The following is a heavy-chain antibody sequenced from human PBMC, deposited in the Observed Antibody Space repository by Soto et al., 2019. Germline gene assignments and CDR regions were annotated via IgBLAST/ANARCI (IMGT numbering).Heavy chain of an antibody. CDR3: VKVAASYYYGMDV. CDR2: ISSNVGST. J-gene: IGHJ6*02. Sequence: GFTFSSYAMHWVRQAPGKGLEYVSSISSNVGSTYYADSVKGRFTISRDNSKNTLYLQMSSLRAEDTAVYYCVKVAASYYYGMDVWGQGTTVTVSS. CDR1: GFTFSSYA. V-gene: IGHV3-64D*06.